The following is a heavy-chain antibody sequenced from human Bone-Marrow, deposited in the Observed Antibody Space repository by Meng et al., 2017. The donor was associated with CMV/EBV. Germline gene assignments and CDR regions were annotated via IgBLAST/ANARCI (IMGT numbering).Heavy chain of an antibody. CDR1: RFTFSSYD. V-gene: IGHV3-13*01. D-gene: IGHD6-13*01. CDR2: IGTAGDT. CDR3: ARASQQQLVLPRYYYYGMDV. Sequence: GGSLRLSCAASRFTFSSYDMHWVRQATGKGLEWVSAIGTAGDTYYPGSVKGRFTISRDNSKNTLYLQMNSLRAEDTAVYYCARASQQQLVLPRYYYYGMDVWGQGTTFTVSS. J-gene: IGHJ6*02.